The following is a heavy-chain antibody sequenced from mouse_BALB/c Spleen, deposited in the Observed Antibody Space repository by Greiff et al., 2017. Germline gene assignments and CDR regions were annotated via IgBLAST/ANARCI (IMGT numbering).Heavy chain of an antibody. CDR1: GFTFSSYG. Sequence: EVHLVESGGGLVQPGGSLKLSCAASGFTFSSYGMSWVRQTPDKRLELVATINSNGGSTYYPDSVKGRFTISRDNAKNTLYLQMSSLKSEDTAMYYCARENYRRDFDYWGQGTTLTVSS. D-gene: IGHD2-14*01. J-gene: IGHJ2*01. CDR3: ARENYRRDFDY. CDR2: INSNGGST. V-gene: IGHV5-6-3*01.